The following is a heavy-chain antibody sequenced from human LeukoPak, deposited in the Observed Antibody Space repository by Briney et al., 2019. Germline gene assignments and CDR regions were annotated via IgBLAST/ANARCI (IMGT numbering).Heavy chain of an antibody. Sequence: QPGESLRLSCVASGFTFSSHGMHWVRQAPGKGLEWVSSLYFDGSHQNYADSVKGRFTISRDNSKNTLHLQMNRLRPEDSAVYYYARGPSARDGHNLDFWGQGTQVTASS. J-gene: IGHJ4*02. V-gene: IGHV3-30*12. CDR3: ARGPSARDGHNLDF. CDR2: LYFDGSHQ. CDR1: GFTFSSHG. D-gene: IGHD5-24*01.